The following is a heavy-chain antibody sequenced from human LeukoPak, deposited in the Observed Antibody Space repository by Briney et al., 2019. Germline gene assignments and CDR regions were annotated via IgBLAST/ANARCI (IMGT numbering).Heavy chain of an antibody. CDR2: IKQDGSEK. J-gene: IGHJ3*02. Sequence: GGSLRLSCAASGFTFSSYWMSWVRQAPGKGLEWVANIKQDGSEKYYVDSVKGRFTISRDNAKNSLYLQMNSLSAEDTAVYYCARDLPYDAFDIWGQGTMVTVSS. CDR1: GFTFSSYW. CDR3: ARDLPYDAFDI. V-gene: IGHV3-7*01.